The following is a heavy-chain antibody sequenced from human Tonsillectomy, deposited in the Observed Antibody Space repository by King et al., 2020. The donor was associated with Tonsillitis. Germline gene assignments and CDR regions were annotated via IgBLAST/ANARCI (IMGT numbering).Heavy chain of an antibody. V-gene: IGHV3-9*01. CDR2: ISWNSGSI. J-gene: IGHJ3*02. D-gene: IGHD6-19*01. Sequence: QLVQSGGGLVQPGRSLRLSCAASGFTFDDYAMHWVRQAPGKGLEWVSGISWNSGSIGYADSVKGRFTISRDNAKNSLYLQMNSLRAEDTALYYCAKGSSGWLTGGAFDSWGQGTMVTVSS. CDR3: AKGSSGWLTGGAFDS. CDR1: GFTFDDYA.